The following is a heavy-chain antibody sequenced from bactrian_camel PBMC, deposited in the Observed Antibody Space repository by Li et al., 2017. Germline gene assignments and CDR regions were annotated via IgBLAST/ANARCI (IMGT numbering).Heavy chain of an antibody. CDR3: ATTPIELGGYEYNW. J-gene: IGHJ4*01. D-gene: IGHD3*01. Sequence: VQLVESGGGSVQAGGSLTLSCAASGWTFGSRCQAWFRQAPGKEREGIAALNYGTSPVYADSVKGRFTLTRANTGGDVKNTVYLQMNNLKSEDTALYFCATTPIELGGYEYNWWGRGTQVTVS. CDR1: GWTFGSRC. CDR2: LNYGTSP. V-gene: IGHV3S56*01.